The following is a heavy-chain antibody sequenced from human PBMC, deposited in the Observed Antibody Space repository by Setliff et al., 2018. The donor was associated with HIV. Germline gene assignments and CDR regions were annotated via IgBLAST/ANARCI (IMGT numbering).Heavy chain of an antibody. CDR2: INPSSGST. D-gene: IGHD6-13*01. CDR3: ASHLKLAATGTFDY. J-gene: IGHJ4*02. Sequence: ASVKVSCKASGYTFTSYYMHWVRQAPGQGLEWMGIINPSSGSTTYAQKFQGRVAITADESTSTAYMELSNLRSEDTAVYYCASHLKLAATGTFDYWGQGTLVTVSS. CDR1: GYTFTSYY. V-gene: IGHV1-46*01.